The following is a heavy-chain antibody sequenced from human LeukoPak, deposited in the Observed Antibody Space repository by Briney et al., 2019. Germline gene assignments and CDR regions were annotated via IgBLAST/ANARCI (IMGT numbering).Heavy chain of an antibody. CDR2: IYYSGST. D-gene: IGHD3-10*01. V-gene: IGHV4-30-4*01. CDR1: GGSISSGDYY. J-gene: IGHJ4*02. CDR3: ARVTGWFGELLYRYYFDY. Sequence: SETLSLTCTVSGGSISSGDYYWSWIRQPPGKGLEWIGYIYYSGSTYYNPSLKSRVTISVDTSKNQFSLKLSSVTAADTAVHYCARVTGWFGELLYRYYFDYWGQGTLVTVSS.